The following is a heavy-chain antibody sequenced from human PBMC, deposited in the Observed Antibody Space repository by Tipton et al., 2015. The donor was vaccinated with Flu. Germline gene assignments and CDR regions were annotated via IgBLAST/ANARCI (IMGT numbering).Heavy chain of an antibody. Sequence: GLVKPSETLSLICAVSDYSISSGYYWGWIRQPPGKGLEWIGRIYTSGSTNYNPSLKSRVTMSVDTSKNQFYLKLTSVTAADTAFYYCAAVGDTGASPGDFWGRGTLVTVSS. D-gene: IGHD5-18*01. J-gene: IGHJ4*02. V-gene: IGHV4-38-2*01. CDR2: IYTSGST. CDR3: AAVGDTGASPGDF. CDR1: DYSISSGYY.